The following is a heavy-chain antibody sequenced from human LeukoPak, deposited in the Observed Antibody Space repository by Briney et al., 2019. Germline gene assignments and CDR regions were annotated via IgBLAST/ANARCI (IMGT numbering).Heavy chain of an antibody. CDR3: AKDSAKKYDDY. CDR1: GFTFSSYA. J-gene: IGHJ4*02. Sequence: PGGSLRLSCAASGFTFSSYAMSWVRQAPGKGLEWVSGISGSDSSTYYAGSVKGRFTISRENSKNTLYLQMNSLRAEDTAIYYCAKDSAKKYDDYWGQGTLVTVSS. V-gene: IGHV3-23*01. CDR2: ISGSDSST. D-gene: IGHD2/OR15-2a*01.